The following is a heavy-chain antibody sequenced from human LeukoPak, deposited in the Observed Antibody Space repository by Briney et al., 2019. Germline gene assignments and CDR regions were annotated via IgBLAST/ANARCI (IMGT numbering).Heavy chain of an antibody. Sequence: ASVKVSCKASGYTFINYAVNWVRQAPGQRREWMGWINAGNGNTKYSQKFQDRVTITRDASASTAYMELSSLRSDDMAVYYCARGIWTSHTVGYYFDNWGQGTLVTVSS. CDR3: ARGIWTSHTVGYYFDN. CDR1: GYTFINYA. CDR2: INAGNGNT. V-gene: IGHV1-3*01. D-gene: IGHD6-13*01. J-gene: IGHJ4*02.